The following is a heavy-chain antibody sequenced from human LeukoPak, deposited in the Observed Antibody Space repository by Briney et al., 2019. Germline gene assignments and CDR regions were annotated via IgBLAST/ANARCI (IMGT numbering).Heavy chain of an antibody. J-gene: IGHJ4*02. CDR1: GYTFTSFG. Sequence: GASVKVSCKASGYTFTSFGIIWVRQAPGQGLEWMGWISPYNGNTNYAQKFQGRVTLTTDTSTSTGYMELRSLRSDDTAMYYCARRLWYGGNSHSDYWGQGTLVAVSS. CDR2: ISPYNGNT. CDR3: ARRLWYGGNSHSDY. D-gene: IGHD4-23*01. V-gene: IGHV1-18*01.